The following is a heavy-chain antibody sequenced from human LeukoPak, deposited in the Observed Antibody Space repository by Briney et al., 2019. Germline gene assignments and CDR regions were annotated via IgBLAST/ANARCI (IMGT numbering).Heavy chain of an antibody. V-gene: IGHV4-59*01. J-gene: IGHJ4*02. Sequence: SEPLSLTCTVSGGFISRYYWSWIRQSPGKGLEWIGYVYDRGGTNYNPSLKSRAIISADTSKNQFSLKVTSVTAADTAVYYCARASDSGDWHLGYWGQGTLVTVSS. CDR1: GGFISRYY. CDR2: VYDRGGT. D-gene: IGHD2-21*02. CDR3: ARASDSGDWHLGY.